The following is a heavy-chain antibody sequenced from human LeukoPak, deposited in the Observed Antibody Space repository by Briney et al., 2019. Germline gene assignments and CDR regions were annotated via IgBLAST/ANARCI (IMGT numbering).Heavy chain of an antibody. Sequence: PGGSLRLSCAASGFTFSSYAMSWVRQAPGKGLEWVSSISSSSSYIYYADSVKGRFTISRDNAKNSLYLQMNSLRAEDTAVYYCARGPRIAVAGRSDYWGQGTLVTVSS. D-gene: IGHD6-19*01. CDR3: ARGPRIAVAGRSDY. V-gene: IGHV3-21*01. CDR1: GFTFSSYA. CDR2: ISSSSSYI. J-gene: IGHJ4*02.